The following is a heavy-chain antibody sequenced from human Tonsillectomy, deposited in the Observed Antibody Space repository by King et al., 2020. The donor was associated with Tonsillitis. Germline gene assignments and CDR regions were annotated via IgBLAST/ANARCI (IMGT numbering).Heavy chain of an antibody. D-gene: IGHD2-2*01. J-gene: IGHJ4*02. CDR3: ARRQPALGDPLDY. Sequence: EVQLVQSGAEVRKPGESLRISCKGSGYPFTNYWIGWVRQMPGKGLEWMGVIYPGDSDARYSPSFGGKVTFSVDKSISTAYLQWSSLPASDTAIYYCARRQPALGDPLDYWGQGTLVTVSA. CDR1: GYPFTNYW. V-gene: IGHV5-51*03. CDR2: IYPGDSDA.